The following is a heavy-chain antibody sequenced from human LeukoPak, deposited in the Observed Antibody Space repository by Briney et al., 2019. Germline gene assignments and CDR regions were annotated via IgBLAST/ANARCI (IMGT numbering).Heavy chain of an antibody. CDR2: IIPIFGTA. D-gene: IGHD5-18*01. CDR1: GGTFSSYA. J-gene: IGHJ6*02. V-gene: IGHV1-69*01. CDR3: ARDTAMVDPYYYYGMDV. Sequence: SVKVPCKASGGTFSSYAISWVRQAPGQGLEWMGGIIPIFGTANYAQKFQGRVTITADESTSTAYMELSSLRSEDTAVYYCARDTAMVDPYYYYGMDVWGQGTTVTVSS.